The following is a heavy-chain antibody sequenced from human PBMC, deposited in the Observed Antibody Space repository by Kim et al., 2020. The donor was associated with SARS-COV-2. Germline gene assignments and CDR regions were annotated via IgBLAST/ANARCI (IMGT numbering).Heavy chain of an antibody. V-gene: IGHV4-34*01. D-gene: IGHD3-3*01. CDR1: GGSFSGYY. CDR3: ARVGYDFWSGYHATNWFDP. J-gene: IGHJ5*02. CDR2: INHSGST. Sequence: SETLSLTCAVYGGSFSGYYWSWIRQPPGKGLEWIGEINHSGSTNYNPSLKSRVTISVDTSKNQFSLKLSSVTAADTAVYYCARVGYDFWSGYHATNWFDPWGQGTLVTVSS.